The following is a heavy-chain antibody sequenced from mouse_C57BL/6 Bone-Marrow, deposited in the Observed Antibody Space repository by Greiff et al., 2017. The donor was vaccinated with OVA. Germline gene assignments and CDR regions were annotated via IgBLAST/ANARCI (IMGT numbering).Heavy chain of an antibody. CDR1: GFSFNTYA. Sequence: DVKLQESGGGLVQPKGSLKLSCAASGFSFNTYAMNWVRQAPGKGLEWVARIRSKSNNYATYYAVSVKVRFTIARDDSESMLYLKMNNLKTEDTAMYYGARHDSSGYVGAMDYWGQGTSVTVSA. D-gene: IGHD3-2*02. CDR2: IRSKSNNYAT. V-gene: IGHV10-1*01. J-gene: IGHJ4*01. CDR3: ARHDSSGYVGAMDY.